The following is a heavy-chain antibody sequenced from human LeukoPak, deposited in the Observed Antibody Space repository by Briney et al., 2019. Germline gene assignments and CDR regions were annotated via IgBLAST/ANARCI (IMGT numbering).Heavy chain of an antibody. CDR3: ARGNALVYAMNY. J-gene: IGHJ4*02. CDR2: INAGSGNT. CDR1: GYTFTSYA. V-gene: IGHV1-3*01. D-gene: IGHD2-8*01. Sequence: GASVKVSCKASGYTFTSYAMHWVRQAPGQRLEWMGWINAGSGNTKYSQKFQGRVTITRDTSASTAYMELSSLRSEDTAVYYCARGNALVYAMNYWGQGTLVTVSS.